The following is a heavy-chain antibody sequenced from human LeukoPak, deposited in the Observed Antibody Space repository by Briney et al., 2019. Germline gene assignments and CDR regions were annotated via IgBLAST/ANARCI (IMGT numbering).Heavy chain of an antibody. CDR3: ARGHLRVQWLYYFDY. CDR2: IYSGGST. J-gene: IGHJ4*02. Sequence: GGSLRLSCAASGFTVSSNYMSWVRQAPGKGLEWVSVIYSGGSTYYADSVKGRFTSSRDNSKNTLYLQMNSLRAEDTAVYYCARGHLRVQWLYYFDYWGQGTLVAVSS. CDR1: GFTVSSNY. D-gene: IGHD6-19*01. V-gene: IGHV3-53*01.